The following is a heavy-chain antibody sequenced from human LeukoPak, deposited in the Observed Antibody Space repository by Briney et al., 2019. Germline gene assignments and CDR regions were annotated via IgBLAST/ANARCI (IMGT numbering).Heavy chain of an antibody. Sequence: GGALRLSCAASGFTFDDYAMYWVRHAPGQGLEWVSLISGDGASTYYADSVQGRFTISRDNSKDSLFLQRHSLRSEYTALYYCAKDNPHGYNYLDHWGQGTRVTVSS. D-gene: IGHD1-1*01. V-gene: IGHV3-43*02. CDR3: AKDNPHGYNYLDH. CDR2: ISGDGAST. J-gene: IGHJ1*01. CDR1: GFTFDDYA.